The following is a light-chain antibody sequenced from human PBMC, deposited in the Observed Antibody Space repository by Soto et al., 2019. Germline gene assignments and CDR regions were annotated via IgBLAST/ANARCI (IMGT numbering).Light chain of an antibody. CDR3: QQRNDWPT. J-gene: IGKJ4*01. CDR1: QSVSHF. Sequence: EIVLTQSPGTLSLSPGESATLSCRASQSVSHFLAWYQQKPGQAPRLLIYDTSSRATGIPGRFSGSGSGTDFTLTIDSLEPEDSAVYYCQQRNDWPTFGGGTKVEI. CDR2: DTS. V-gene: IGKV3-11*01.